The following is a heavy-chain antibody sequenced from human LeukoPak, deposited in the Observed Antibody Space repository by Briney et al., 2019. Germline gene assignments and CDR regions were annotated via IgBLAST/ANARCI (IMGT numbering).Heavy chain of an antibody. J-gene: IGHJ6*02. V-gene: IGHV3-21*01. D-gene: IGHD2-15*01. CDR3: ARGSGGPYYYYYGMDV. CDR2: ISSSSSYI. Sequence: PGGSLRLSCAASGFTFSSYSMNWVRQAPGKGLEWVSSISSSSSYIYYADSVKGRFTISRDNAKNSLYLQMNSLRAEDAAVYYCARGSGGPYYYYYGMDVWGQGTTVTVSS. CDR1: GFTFSSYS.